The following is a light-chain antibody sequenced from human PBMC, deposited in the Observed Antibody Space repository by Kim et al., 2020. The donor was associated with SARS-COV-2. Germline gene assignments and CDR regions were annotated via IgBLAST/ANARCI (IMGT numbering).Light chain of an antibody. V-gene: IGKV1-39*01. CDR2: AAS. CDR3: QQNYITPFT. J-gene: IGKJ3*01. CDR1: KSITSH. Sequence: ASVGDRVTIACRTTKSITSHLDWYQQKPGRAPKLLIYAASTLQGGVPSRFSGSGSETDFTLTISSLQPDDFATYFCQQNYITPFTFGPGTKVDIK.